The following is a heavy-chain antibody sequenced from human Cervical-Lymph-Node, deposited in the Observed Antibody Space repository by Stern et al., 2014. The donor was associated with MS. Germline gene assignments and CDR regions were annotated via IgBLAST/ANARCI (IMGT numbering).Heavy chain of an antibody. V-gene: IGHV4-4*02. CDR1: GGSISSSNW. D-gene: IGHD4-17*01. Sequence: QVQLQQSGPGLVKPSGTLSLTCAVSGGSISSSNWWSWVRQPPGKGLEWIGDIYHIGSTNYNPSLKSRVTISVDKSKNQFSLKLSSVTAADTAVYYCARVDYGDYVPYYYYGMDVWGQGTTVTVSS. J-gene: IGHJ6*02. CDR3: ARVDYGDYVPYYYYGMDV. CDR2: IYHIGST.